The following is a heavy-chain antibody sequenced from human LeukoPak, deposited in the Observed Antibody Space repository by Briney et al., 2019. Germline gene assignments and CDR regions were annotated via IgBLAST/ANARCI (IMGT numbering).Heavy chain of an antibody. D-gene: IGHD1-26*01. CDR2: INHSGST. CDR3: ARGRIVGATSPYDS. J-gene: IGHJ4*02. Sequence: SETLSLTCAVYVGSFSGYYWSWIRQPPGKGLEWIGEINHSGSTNYNPSLKSRVTTSVDTRKNQCSLNLSSVTAADTPVYYSARGRIVGATSPYDSWGERALVTVSP. CDR1: VGSFSGYY. V-gene: IGHV4-34*01.